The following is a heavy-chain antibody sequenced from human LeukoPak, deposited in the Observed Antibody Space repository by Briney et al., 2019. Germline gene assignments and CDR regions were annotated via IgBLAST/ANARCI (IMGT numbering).Heavy chain of an antibody. Sequence: GGSLRLSRAAPGFTVSSNYMTWVRQAPGKGLEWVSVIYSGGSTYYADSVKGRFTISRDNSKNTLYLQMNSLRAEDTAVYYCSGGSRRGAFDIWGQGTMVTVSS. V-gene: IGHV3-53*01. J-gene: IGHJ3*02. CDR3: SGGSRRGAFDI. CDR1: GFTVSSNY. CDR2: IYSGGST. D-gene: IGHD1-26*01.